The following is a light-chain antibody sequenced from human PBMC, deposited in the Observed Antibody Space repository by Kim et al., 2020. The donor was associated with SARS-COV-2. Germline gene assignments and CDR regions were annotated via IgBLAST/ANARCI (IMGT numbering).Light chain of an antibody. Sequence: ASVKPSSTLSSGHSTYTISWHQQQPEKGPRYLMKVNSDGSHSKGDGIPDRFSGSSSGAERYLIISSLQSDDEADDYCQTWGTGLRMFGGGTQLTVL. V-gene: IGLV4-69*01. CDR1: SGHSTYT. J-gene: IGLJ3*02. CDR3: QTWGTGLRM. CDR2: VNSDGSH.